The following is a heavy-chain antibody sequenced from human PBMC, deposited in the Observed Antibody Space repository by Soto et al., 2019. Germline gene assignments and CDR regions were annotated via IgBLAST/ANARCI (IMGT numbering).Heavy chain of an antibody. CDR1: GFSFSSYA. V-gene: IGHV3-23*01. D-gene: IGHD1-26*01. Sequence: EVQLLESGGGLVQPGGSLRLSCATSGFSFSSYALSWVRQAPGKGLEWVSSISGSDGKTHYADSVKGRFSISRDTSKTTFYLQMNSLRAEDTAVYYCARWSILDYWGLGTRVTVS. CDR2: ISGSDGKT. CDR3: ARWSILDY. J-gene: IGHJ4*02.